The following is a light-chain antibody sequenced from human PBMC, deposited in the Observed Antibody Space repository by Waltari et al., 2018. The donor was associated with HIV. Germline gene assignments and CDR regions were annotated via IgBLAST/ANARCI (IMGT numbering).Light chain of an antibody. Sequence: QSALTQPASVSGSPGQSITMSCTGTSSDVGSYHLVSWYQQHPGKAPKLIIYEVNKRPPGITNRFSGFKSGNTASLTITGLQAEDEADYHCCSYAIGGTFVFGGGTKVTVL. CDR3: CSYAIGGTFV. V-gene: IGLV2-23*02. J-gene: IGLJ2*01. CDR1: SSDVGSYHL. CDR2: EVN.